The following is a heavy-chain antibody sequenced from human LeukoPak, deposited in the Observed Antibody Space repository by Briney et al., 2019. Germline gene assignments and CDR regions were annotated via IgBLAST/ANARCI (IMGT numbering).Heavy chain of an antibody. Sequence: ASVKVSCKASGYTFTGYYMHWVRQAHGQGLEWMGWINPNSGGTNYAKKFQGRVTMTRDTSIRTAYMELSSLRSDDTAVYYCGRDTRNYDFWSGYYFHCGQGTLVTVSS. CDR2: INPNSGGT. CDR3: GRDTRNYDFWSGYYFH. CDR1: GYTFTGYY. D-gene: IGHD3-3*01. V-gene: IGHV1-2*02. J-gene: IGHJ4*02.